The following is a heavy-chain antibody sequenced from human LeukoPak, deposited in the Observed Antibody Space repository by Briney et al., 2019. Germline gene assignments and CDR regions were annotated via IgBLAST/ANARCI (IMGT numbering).Heavy chain of an antibody. D-gene: IGHD1-26*01. Sequence: ASETLSLTCTVSGGSISRYYWSWIRQPPGKGLEWIGYIYYSGSTTYNPSLKSRVTISVDTSKNQFSLKVSSVTAADTAVYYCAAGATAFYYFDYWGQGSLVTVPS. CDR1: GGSISRYY. CDR3: AAGATAFYYFDY. V-gene: IGHV4-59*01. J-gene: IGHJ4*02. CDR2: IYYSGST.